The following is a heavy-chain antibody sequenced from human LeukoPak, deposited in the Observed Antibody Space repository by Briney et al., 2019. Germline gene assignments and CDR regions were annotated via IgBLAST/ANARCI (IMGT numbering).Heavy chain of an antibody. V-gene: IGHV3-21*04. CDR2: ISSSSRFI. CDR1: GFTFNSYS. Sequence: GGSLRLSCAASGFTFNSYSMNWFRQAPGKGLEWVSSISSSSRFIYYADSVKGRFTISRDNAKNSLYLQMTSLRAEDTAVYYCAQPKVPSARRFDYWGQGTLVTVSS. CDR3: AQPKVPSARRFDY. D-gene: IGHD2-2*01. J-gene: IGHJ4*02.